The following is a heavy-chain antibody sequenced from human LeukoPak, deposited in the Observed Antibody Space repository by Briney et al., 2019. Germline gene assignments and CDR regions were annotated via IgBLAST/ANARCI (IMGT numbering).Heavy chain of an antibody. CDR2: ISYDGSNK. V-gene: IGHV3-30*18. J-gene: IGHJ1*01. CDR1: GFTFSSYG. CDR3: AKDPGYSSSLFEYFQH. Sequence: GGSLRLSCAAPGFTFSSYGMPWVRQAPGKGLEWVAVISYDGSNKYYADSVKGRFTISRDNSKNTLYLQMNSLRAEDTAVYYCAKDPGYSSSLFEYFQHWGQGTLVTVSS. D-gene: IGHD6-13*01.